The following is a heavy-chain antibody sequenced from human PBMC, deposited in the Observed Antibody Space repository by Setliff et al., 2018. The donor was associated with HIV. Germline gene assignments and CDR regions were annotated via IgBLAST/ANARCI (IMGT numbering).Heavy chain of an antibody. CDR1: GGSISSYY. Sequence: SETLSLTCTVSGGSISSYYWSWIRQTPGKGLEWIGYIYYSGSTNYNPSLKSRVTISVDTSKNQFSLKLNSVTAADTAVYYCAREGYYGSRGKGTTVTVSS. V-gene: IGHV4-59*12. J-gene: IGHJ6*04. CDR2: IYYSGST. D-gene: IGHD3-10*01. CDR3: AREGYYGS.